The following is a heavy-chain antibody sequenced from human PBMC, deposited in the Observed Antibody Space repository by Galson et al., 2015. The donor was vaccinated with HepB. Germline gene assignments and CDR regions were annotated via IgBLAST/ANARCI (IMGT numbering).Heavy chain of an antibody. CDR1: EFTFNIYG. CDR2: ISGGGGTT. CDR3: AVGRGDYSIGLFDY. V-gene: IGHV3-23*01. D-gene: IGHD6-13*01. J-gene: IGHJ4*02. Sequence: SLRLSCAASEFTFNIYGMSWVRQAPGKGLEWVSSISGGGGTTWDADSVKGRVTISRDNSKKTLYLQMNSLRAEDTAVYYCAVGRGDYSIGLFDYWGQGTLVTVSS.